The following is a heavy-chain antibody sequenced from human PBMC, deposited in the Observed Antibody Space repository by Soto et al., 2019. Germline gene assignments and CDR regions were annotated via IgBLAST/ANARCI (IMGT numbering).Heavy chain of an antibody. V-gene: IGHV4-59*01. CDR3: ARGEDAFFYYGLDV. Sequence: SETLSLTCTVPGGSITSSYWSWIRRPPGKGLEWIAYIYDTGISGYTPSTSYNPSLKSRVTMSVDTSKSQFSLKLTSVTAADTAVYYCARGEDAFFYYGLDVWGQGITVTVSS. CDR2: IYDTGISGYTPST. CDR1: GGSITSSY. J-gene: IGHJ6*02.